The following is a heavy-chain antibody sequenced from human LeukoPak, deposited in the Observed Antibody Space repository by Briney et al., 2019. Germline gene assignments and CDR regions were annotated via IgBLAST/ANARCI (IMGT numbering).Heavy chain of an antibody. Sequence: PSETLSLTCTVSGGSISSYYWSWIRQPPGKGLEWIGYIYTSGSTNYNPSLKSRVTISVDTSKNQSSLKLSSVTAADTAVYYCARREKSRRELNGDDAFDIWGQGTMVTVSS. CDR1: GGSISSYY. CDR2: IYTSGST. D-gene: IGHD1-26*01. CDR3: ARREKSRRELNGDDAFDI. J-gene: IGHJ3*02. V-gene: IGHV4-4*09.